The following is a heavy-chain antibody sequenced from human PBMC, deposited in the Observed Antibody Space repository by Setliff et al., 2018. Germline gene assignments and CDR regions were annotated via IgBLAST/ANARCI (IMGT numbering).Heavy chain of an antibody. V-gene: IGHV4-39*01. D-gene: IGHD4-17*01. CDR2: IYYSGST. CDR1: GGSISSSSYY. J-gene: IGHJ4*02. Sequence: ETLSLTCTVSGGSISSSSYYWGWIRQPPGKGLEWIGSIYYSGSTYYNPSLKSRVTISVDTSKNQFSLKLSSVTAADTAVYYCARRHHTVTTNYFDYWGQGTLVTVSS. CDR3: ARRHHTVTTNYFDY.